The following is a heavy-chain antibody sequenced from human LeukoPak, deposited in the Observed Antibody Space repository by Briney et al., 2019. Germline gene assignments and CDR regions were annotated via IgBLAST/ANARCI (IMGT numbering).Heavy chain of an antibody. CDR1: GFTVDSNY. D-gene: IGHD3-22*01. Sequence: GGSLRLSCAASGFTVDSNYLSWVRQAPGKGLEWFSTIYTGGNTYYAASVKGRFTISRDFSKNTVFLHMNRLRAEDTAMYYCARGDDSGYYDYFDYWGQGALVTVSS. CDR2: IYTGGNT. J-gene: IGHJ4*02. CDR3: ARGDDSGYYDYFDY. V-gene: IGHV3-53*01.